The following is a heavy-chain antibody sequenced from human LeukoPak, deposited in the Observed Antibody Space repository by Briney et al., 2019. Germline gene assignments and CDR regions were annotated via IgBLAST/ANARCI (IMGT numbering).Heavy chain of an antibody. CDR1: GFTVSSNS. J-gene: IGHJ6*03. Sequence: GGSLRLSCTVSGFTVSSNSMSWVRQAPGKGLEWVSFIYSDNTHYSDSVKGRFTISRDNSKKTLYLQLNSLRAEDTAVYYCAKSQRGYYPRRTYYYYMDVWGKGTTVTVSS. CDR2: IYSDNT. V-gene: IGHV3-53*01. CDR3: AKSQRGYYPRRTYYYYMDV. D-gene: IGHD1-26*01.